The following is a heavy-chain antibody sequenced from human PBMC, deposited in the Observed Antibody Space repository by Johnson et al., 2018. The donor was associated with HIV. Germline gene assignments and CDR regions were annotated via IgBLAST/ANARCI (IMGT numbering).Heavy chain of an antibody. CDR1: GFTFRSYA. V-gene: IGHV3-30-3*01. CDR3: ARGEDGVDAFDI. CDR2: ISYDGSNK. Sequence: QVQLVESGGGVVQPGRSLRLSCAASGFTFRSYAMHWVRQAPGKGLEWVAVISYDGSNKYYADSVKGRLTVSRDNSKNTLYLQMNSLRAEDTAVYYCARGEDGVDAFDIWGQGTMVTVSS. D-gene: IGHD4-17*01. J-gene: IGHJ3*02.